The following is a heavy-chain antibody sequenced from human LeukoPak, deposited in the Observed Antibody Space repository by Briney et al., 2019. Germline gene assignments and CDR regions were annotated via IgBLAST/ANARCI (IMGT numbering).Heavy chain of an antibody. CDR3: ARDGPGIAVAGRFSEGMDV. D-gene: IGHD6-19*01. V-gene: IGHV3-30-3*01. CDR2: ISYDGSNK. Sequence: GRSLRLSCAASGFTFSSYAMHWVRQAPGKGLEWVAVISYDGSNKYYADSVKGRFTISRDNSKNTLYLQMNSLRAEDTAVYYCARDGPGIAVAGRFSEGMDVWGQGTTVTVSS. J-gene: IGHJ6*02. CDR1: GFTFSSYA.